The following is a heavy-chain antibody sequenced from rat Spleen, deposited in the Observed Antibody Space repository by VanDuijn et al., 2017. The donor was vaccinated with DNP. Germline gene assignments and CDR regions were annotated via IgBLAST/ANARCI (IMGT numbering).Heavy chain of an antibody. CDR2: ISTSGTRT. CDR3: ARQDYSNYNYFDY. D-gene: IGHD1-2*01. V-gene: IGHV5-25*01. Sequence: EVQLVESGGGLMQPGRSLKLSCAAPGFTFSNYYMALVRQAPKKGLEWVATISTSGTRTYYPDYVKGRFTIPRDNAKSSLYLQMNSLKSEDAATYYCARQDYSNYNYFDYWGQGVMVTVSS. CDR1: GFTFSNYY. J-gene: IGHJ2*01.